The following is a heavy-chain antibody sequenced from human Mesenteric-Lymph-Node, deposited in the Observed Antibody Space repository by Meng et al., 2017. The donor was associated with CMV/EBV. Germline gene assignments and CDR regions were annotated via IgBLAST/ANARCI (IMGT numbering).Heavy chain of an antibody. D-gene: IGHD3-10*01. J-gene: IGHJ4*02. CDR1: APSIRTCNLF. CDR2: IYYTGST. Sequence: CTVSAPSIRTCNLFWSWRRQPPGKGLEWIGNIYYTGSTYYNPSLGSRVTISVDPSKNHFSLRLTSVTAADTAVYYCARAPPGEFFNYWGQGALVTVSS. CDR3: ARAPPGEFFNY. V-gene: IGHV4-30-4*08.